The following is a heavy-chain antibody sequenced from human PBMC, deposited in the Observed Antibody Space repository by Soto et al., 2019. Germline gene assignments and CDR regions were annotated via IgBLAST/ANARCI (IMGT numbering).Heavy chain of an antibody. CDR1: GFTFTGYY. Sequence: QVQLVQSGAEVKKPGASVKVSCKASGFTFTGYYLHWVRQAPGQGLEWMGWINPNSAATNYAQKFEGWVTMTRDTSISTAYMELSRLKSDDTAVYYCVRSPGIATGGGYYFDYWGQGTLVTVSS. V-gene: IGHV1-2*04. D-gene: IGHD6-13*01. CDR3: VRSPGIATGGGYYFDY. CDR2: INPNSAAT. J-gene: IGHJ4*02.